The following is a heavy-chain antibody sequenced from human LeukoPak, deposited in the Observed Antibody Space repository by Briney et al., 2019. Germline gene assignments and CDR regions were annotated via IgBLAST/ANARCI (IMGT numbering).Heavy chain of an antibody. CDR1: GYTFTSYD. V-gene: IGHV1-8*01. CDR2: MNPNSGNT. D-gene: IGHD2-21*02. CDR3: ARDVVVVTAPSRAFDI. Sequence: GASVKVSCKASGYTFTSYDINWVRQATGQGLEWMGWMNPNSGNTGYAQKFQGRVTMTRNTSISTAYMELRSLRSDDTAVYYCARDVVVVTAPSRAFDIWSQGTMVTVSS. J-gene: IGHJ3*02.